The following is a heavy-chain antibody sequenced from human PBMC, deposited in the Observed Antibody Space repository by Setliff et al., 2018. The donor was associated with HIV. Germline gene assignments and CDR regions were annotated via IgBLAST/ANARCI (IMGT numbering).Heavy chain of an antibody. CDR3: ARGGRLQYFDWPSYALDV. Sequence: GGSLRLSCAASGFTFSSYGMHWVRQAPGKGLEWVSSISSGSSYIYYADSLKGRFTISRDNGKNLLYLQMNSLRAEDTAVYFCARGGRLQYFDWPSYALDVWGQGTTVTVSS. V-gene: IGHV3-21*06. J-gene: IGHJ6*02. CDR2: ISSGSSYI. D-gene: IGHD3-9*01. CDR1: GFTFSSYG.